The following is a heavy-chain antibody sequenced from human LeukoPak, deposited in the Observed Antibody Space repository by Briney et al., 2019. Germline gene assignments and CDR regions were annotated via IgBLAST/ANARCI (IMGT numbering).Heavy chain of an antibody. CDR2: IRRRNEGGTT. CDR1: GFTFGDSA. D-gene: IGHD2-21*01. V-gene: IGHV3-49*04. Sequence: GGSLRLSCTASGFTFGDSAISWVRQAPGQGLEWVGFIRRRNEGGTTEYAESVKGRFTISRDDSKSIAYLQMSSLKTEDTAVYYFIKVALWGPADYWGQGTLGTGSS. J-gene: IGHJ4*02. CDR3: IKVALWGPADY.